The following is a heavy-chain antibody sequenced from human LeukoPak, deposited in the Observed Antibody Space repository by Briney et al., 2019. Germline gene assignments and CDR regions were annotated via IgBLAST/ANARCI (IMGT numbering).Heavy chain of an antibody. CDR1: GYTLTELS. Sequence: ASVKVSCKVPGYTLTELSIHWVRQAPGKGLEWMGSFDPEDGETIYAQKFQGRVTMTEDTSTDTTYMELSSLRSEDTAVYYCAIQYSSGWYRYYFDYWGQGTLVTVSS. CDR2: FDPEDGET. D-gene: IGHD6-19*01. J-gene: IGHJ4*02. V-gene: IGHV1-24*01. CDR3: AIQYSSGWYRYYFDY.